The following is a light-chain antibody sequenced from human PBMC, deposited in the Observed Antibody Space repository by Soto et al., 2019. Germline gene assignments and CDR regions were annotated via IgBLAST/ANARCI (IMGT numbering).Light chain of an antibody. Sequence: EIVLTQSPGTLSLSPGERATLSCRASQSVSSSYLAWYQQKPGQAPRLLIFGASNRANGIPDRFSGSGSGTDFTLTISRLVPEEFAVFYCQQYGSSPLTFGGGTKVEVK. CDR2: GAS. V-gene: IGKV3-20*01. CDR3: QQYGSSPLT. CDR1: QSVSSSY. J-gene: IGKJ4*01.